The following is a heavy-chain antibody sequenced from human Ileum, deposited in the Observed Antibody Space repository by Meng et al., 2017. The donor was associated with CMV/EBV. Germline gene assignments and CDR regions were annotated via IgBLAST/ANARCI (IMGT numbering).Heavy chain of an antibody. CDR2: IFATGTT. V-gene: IGHV4-4*07. Sequence: QVPLQESGLGLVKPSEPLSLTCTVSGASLNDYYWSWIRQPAGKGLEWIGRIFATGTTNYNPSLKSRVTMSVDTSKNQFSLKLTSVTAADTAVYFCARDRFDPWGQGALVTVSS. CDR1: GASLNDYY. J-gene: IGHJ5*02. CDR3: ARDRFDP.